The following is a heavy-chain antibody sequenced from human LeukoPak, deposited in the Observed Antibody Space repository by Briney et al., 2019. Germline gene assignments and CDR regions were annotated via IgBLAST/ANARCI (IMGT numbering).Heavy chain of an antibody. CDR3: AKAEDILTQGDY. CDR2: ISYDGSNK. CDR1: GFTFSSYA. Sequence: GGSLRLSCAASGFTFSSYAMHWVRQAPGKGLEWVAVISYDGSNKYYADSVRGRFTISRDNSKNTLYLQMNSLRAEDTAVYYCAKAEDILTQGDYWGQGTLVTVSS. J-gene: IGHJ4*02. D-gene: IGHD3-9*01. V-gene: IGHV3-30*18.